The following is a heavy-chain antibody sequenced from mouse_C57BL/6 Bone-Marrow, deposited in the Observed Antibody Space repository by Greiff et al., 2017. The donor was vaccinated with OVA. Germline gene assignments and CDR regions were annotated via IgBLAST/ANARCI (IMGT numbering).Heavy chain of an antibody. Sequence: EVKLVESGGDLVKPGGSLKLSCAASGFTFSSYGMSWVRQTPDKRLEWVATISSGGGYTYYPDSVKGRFTISRDNATNTLYLQMSSLKSEDAAMYYCARPRGAYWGQGTLVTVSA. J-gene: IGHJ3*01. CDR3: ARPRGAY. CDR2: ISSGGGYT. V-gene: IGHV5-6*01. CDR1: GFTFSSYG.